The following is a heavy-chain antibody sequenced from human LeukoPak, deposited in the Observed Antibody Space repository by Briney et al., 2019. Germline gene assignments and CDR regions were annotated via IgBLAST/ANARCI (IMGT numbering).Heavy chain of an antibody. Sequence: SETLSLTCTVSGYSISSGYYWGWIRQPPGKGLEWIGSIYHSGSTYYNPSLESRVTISVDTSKNQFSLKLSSMTAADTAVYYCARDQRGPYHYGMDVWGQGTTVTVSS. CDR2: IYHSGST. CDR3: ARDQRGPYHYGMDV. J-gene: IGHJ6*02. CDR1: GYSISSGYY. D-gene: IGHD3-10*01. V-gene: IGHV4-38-2*02.